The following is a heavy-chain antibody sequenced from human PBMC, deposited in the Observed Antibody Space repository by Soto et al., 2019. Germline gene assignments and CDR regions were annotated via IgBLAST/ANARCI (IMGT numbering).Heavy chain of an antibody. CDR2: INHRGST. J-gene: IGHJ4*02. CDR1: GGSFSGYY. V-gene: IGHV4-34*01. D-gene: IGHD3-10*01. CDR3: ARRLSFGELFVY. Sequence: QVQLQQWGAGLLKPSETLSLTCDVYGGSFSGYYWSWIRQPPGKGLEWIGEINHRGSTNYNPSLKSRVPISVDTSKNQFSLKLSSVTAADTAVYYCARRLSFGELFVYWGQGTLVTVSS.